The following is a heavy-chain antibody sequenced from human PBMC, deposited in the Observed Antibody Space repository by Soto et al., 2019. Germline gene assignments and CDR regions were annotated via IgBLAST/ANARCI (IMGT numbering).Heavy chain of an antibody. V-gene: IGHV3-74*01. CDR1: GFTFSSYW. Sequence: GGSLRLSCAASGFTFSSYWMHWVRQAPGKGLVWVSRINSDGSITSSADSVRGRFTISRDNAKNTLYLQMNSLRAEDTAVYYCGRAVASNYGNCDYWGQGALVTVS. CDR2: INSDGSIT. J-gene: IGHJ4*02. CDR3: GRAVASNYGNCDY. D-gene: IGHD3-10*01.